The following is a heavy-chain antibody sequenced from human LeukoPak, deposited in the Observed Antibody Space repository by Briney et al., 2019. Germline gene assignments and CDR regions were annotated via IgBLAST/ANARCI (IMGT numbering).Heavy chain of an antibody. J-gene: IGHJ6*03. D-gene: IGHD6-13*01. CDR2: IWYDGSYE. Sequence: RAGGSLRLSCAASGFTFSTYGMHWVRQAPGKGLEWVTLIWYDGSYENYADSVKGRFTISRDNSKNTLFLQMNSLRAADTAVYYCAKDWGLASPYYFMDVWGKGTTVTVSS. CDR3: AKDWGLASPYYFMDV. V-gene: IGHV3-33*06. CDR1: GFTFSTYG.